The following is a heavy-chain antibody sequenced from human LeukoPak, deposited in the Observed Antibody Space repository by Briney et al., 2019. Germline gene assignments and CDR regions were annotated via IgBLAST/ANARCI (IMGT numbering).Heavy chain of an antibody. V-gene: IGHV4-34*01. CDR3: ARGRNHYYDSSGYYSVYNWFDP. CDR1: GGSFSGYY. J-gene: IGHJ5*02. Sequence: SESLSLTCAVYGGSFSGYYWRWLRQPPGKGLEWIGEINHSGSTNYNPSLKSRVTISVDTSKNQFSLKLSSVTAADTAVYYCARGRNHYYDSSGYYSVYNWFDPWGQGTLVTVSS. D-gene: IGHD3-22*01. CDR2: INHSGST.